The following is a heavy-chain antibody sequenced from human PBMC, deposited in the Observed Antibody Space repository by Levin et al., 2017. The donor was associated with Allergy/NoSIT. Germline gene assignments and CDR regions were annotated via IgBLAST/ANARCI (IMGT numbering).Heavy chain of an antibody. Sequence: GGSLRLSCSVSGFTFEIYGMNWVRQAPGKRLEWVSHISASGSPTYYADPVRGRFTISRDNAKQSLYLQMTGLRVEDTAVYYCARGLFDFWGQGALVTVSS. CDR3: ARGLFDF. V-gene: IGHV3-48*04. CDR1: GFTFEIYG. J-gene: IGHJ4*02. CDR2: ISASGSPT. D-gene: IGHD5-12*01.